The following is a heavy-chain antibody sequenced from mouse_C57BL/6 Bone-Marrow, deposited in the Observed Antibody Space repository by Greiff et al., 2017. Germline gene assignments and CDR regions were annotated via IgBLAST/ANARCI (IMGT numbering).Heavy chain of an antibody. Sequence: QVQLQQPGAELVKPGASVKLSCKASGYTFTSYWMHWVKQRPGRGLEWIGRIEPNSGGTKYNEKFKSKATLTVDKPSSTAYMQLSSLTSEDSAVYYCARQGYYGSSVGYFDVWGTGTTVTVSS. V-gene: IGHV1-72*01. CDR3: ARQGYYGSSVGYFDV. D-gene: IGHD1-1*01. J-gene: IGHJ1*03. CDR1: GYTFTSYW. CDR2: IEPNSGGT.